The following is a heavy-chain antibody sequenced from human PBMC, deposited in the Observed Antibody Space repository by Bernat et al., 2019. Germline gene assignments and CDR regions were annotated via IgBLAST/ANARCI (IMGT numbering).Heavy chain of an antibody. D-gene: IGHD3-16*02. CDR2: IKSKNNGGTT. V-gene: IGHV3-15*01. Sequence: EVQLVESGGGLVKPGGSLRLSCAASGFTFSNAWMSWVRQAPGKGLEWVGRIKSKNNGGTTDYAEPVKGRFTISRDDAKNTLYLKMNSLKTEDTAVYYCTTLGGYTAPTDPWGQGTLVTVSS. CDR3: TTLGGYTAPTDP. J-gene: IGHJ5*02. CDR1: GFTFSNAW.